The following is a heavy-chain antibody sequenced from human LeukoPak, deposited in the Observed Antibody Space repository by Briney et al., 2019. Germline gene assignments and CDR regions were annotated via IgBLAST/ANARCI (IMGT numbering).Heavy chain of an antibody. CDR3: ARDGAPYYYGSGSYYNTNWFDP. CDR2: IYYSGST. Sequence: PSETLSLTCTVSGGFISSYYWSWIRQPPGKGLEWIGYIYYSGSTNYNPSLKSRVTISVDTSKNQFSLKLSSVTAADTAVYYCARDGAPYYYGSGSYYNTNWFDPWGQGTLVTVSS. CDR1: GGFISSYY. V-gene: IGHV4-59*01. J-gene: IGHJ5*02. D-gene: IGHD3-10*01.